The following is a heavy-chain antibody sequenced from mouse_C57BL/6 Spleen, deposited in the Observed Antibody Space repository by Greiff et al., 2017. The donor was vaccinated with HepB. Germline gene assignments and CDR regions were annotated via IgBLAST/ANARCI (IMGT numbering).Heavy chain of an antibody. CDR2: INPYNGGT. V-gene: IGHV1-19*01. D-gene: IGHD2-5*01. J-gene: IGHJ2*01. CDR1: GYTFTDYY. Sequence: DVKLVESGPVLVKPGASVKMSCKASGYTFTDYYMNWVKQSHGKSLEWIGVINPYNGGTSYNQKFKGKATLTVDKSSSTAYMELNSLTSEDSAVYYCARDYSNQDYWGQGTTLTVSS. CDR3: ARDYSNQDY.